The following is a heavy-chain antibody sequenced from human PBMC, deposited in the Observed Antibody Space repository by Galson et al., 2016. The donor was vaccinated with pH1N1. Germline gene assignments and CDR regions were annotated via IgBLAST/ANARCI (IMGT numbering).Heavy chain of an antibody. Sequence: SVKVSCKASGYIFTRDYFHWVRQAPGQGLEWMGVIDPSNGGTTFAQKFQGLVTMTRDTSTSTVYMEVSGQKSDDTAVYYCIRDLGRLRDFWGQGTLVTVSS. CDR2: IDPSNGGT. CDR1: GYIFTRDY. V-gene: IGHV1-46*03. D-gene: IGHD7-27*01. CDR3: IRDLGRLRDF. J-gene: IGHJ4*02.